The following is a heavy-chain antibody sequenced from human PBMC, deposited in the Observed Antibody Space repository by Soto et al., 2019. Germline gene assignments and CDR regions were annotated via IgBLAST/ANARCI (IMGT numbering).Heavy chain of an antibody. J-gene: IGHJ4*02. CDR1: GGTFNTFP. CDR3: APSTSSSWQNDY. V-gene: IGHV1-69*01. D-gene: IGHD6-13*01. CDR2: IIPIFETA. Sequence: QVQLEQSGAEVKKPGSSVKVSCKASGGTFNTFPISWVRQAPGQGLEWIGGIIPIFETANYAQRLQDRLTITADESTRTAYMELSRLTSDDTAIYFCAPSTSSSWQNDYWGLETLVVVSS.